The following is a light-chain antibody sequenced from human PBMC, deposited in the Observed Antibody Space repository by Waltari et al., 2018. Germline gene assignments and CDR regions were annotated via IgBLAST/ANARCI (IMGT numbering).Light chain of an antibody. CDR3: CSYAGSYTHVV. CDR2: DVT. CDR1: TTYVGGYSY. Sequence: QSALTPPRPVSGSPGPSVTTSCTGPTTYVGGYSYVYWYQHHPGKAPKLMICDVTKRPSGVPDRFSGSKSGNTASLTISGLQAEDEADYYCCSYAGSYTHVVFGGGTKLTVL. V-gene: IGLV2-11*01. J-gene: IGLJ2*01.